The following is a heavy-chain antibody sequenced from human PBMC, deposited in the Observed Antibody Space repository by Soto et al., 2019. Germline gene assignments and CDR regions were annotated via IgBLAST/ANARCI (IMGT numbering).Heavy chain of an antibody. J-gene: IGHJ6*03. Sequence: ASVKVSCKASGYTFTSYYMHWVRQAPGQGLEWMGIINPSGGSTSYAQKFQGRVTMTRDTSTSTVYMELSSLRSEDTAVYYCARVRGVDYHYYYYMDVWGKGTTVTVSS. CDR2: INPSGGST. CDR1: GYTFTSYY. D-gene: IGHD2-15*01. CDR3: ARVRGVDYHYYYYMDV. V-gene: IGHV1-46*03.